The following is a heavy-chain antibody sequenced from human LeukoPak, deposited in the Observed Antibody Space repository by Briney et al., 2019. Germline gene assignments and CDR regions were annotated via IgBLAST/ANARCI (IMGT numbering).Heavy chain of an antibody. D-gene: IGHD1-1*01. CDR3: AKDLRGDNWGPDAFDI. CDR1: GFTFSSYA. CDR2: ISGSGGTT. J-gene: IGHJ3*02. Sequence: PAGSLTLSCAASGFTFSSYAMSWVRQPPGKGLEWVAVISGSGGTTYYADSLQGRFPIYRDNSKSTVDLEMNRLRDEDTAVCSCAKDLRGDNWGPDAFDIRGQGTMVTVSS. V-gene: IGHV3-23*01.